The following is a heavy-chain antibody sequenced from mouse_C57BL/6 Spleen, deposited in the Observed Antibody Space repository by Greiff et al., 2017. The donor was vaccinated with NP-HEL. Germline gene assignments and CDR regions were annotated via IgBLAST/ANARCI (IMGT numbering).Heavy chain of an antibody. CDR1: GFPITSGYY. J-gene: IGHJ4*01. CDR3: AGDSDGKGAMDY. D-gene: IGHD2-1*01. Sequence: QVQLKESGPGLVKPSQSLFLTCSITGFPITSGYYWIWIRQSPGKPLEWMGYITHSGETFYNPSLQSPISITRETSKNQFFLQLNSVTTEDTAMYYCAGDSDGKGAMDYWGQGTSVTVSS. V-gene: IGHV12-3*01. CDR2: ITHSGET.